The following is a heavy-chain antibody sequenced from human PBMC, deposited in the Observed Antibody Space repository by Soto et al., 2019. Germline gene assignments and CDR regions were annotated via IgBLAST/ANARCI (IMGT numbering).Heavy chain of an antibody. CDR1: GGSFSGYY. CDR2: INHSGST. V-gene: IGHV4-34*01. J-gene: IGHJ4*02. CDR3: ARAAPRYCSGGSCYSVRDY. D-gene: IGHD2-15*01. Sequence: QVQLQQWGAGLLKPSETLSLTCAVYGGSFSGYYWSWIRQPPGKGLEWIGEINHSGSTNYNPSLKSRVTISVDTSKNRFSLKLSSVTAADTAVYYCARAAPRYCSGGSCYSVRDYWGQETLVTVSS.